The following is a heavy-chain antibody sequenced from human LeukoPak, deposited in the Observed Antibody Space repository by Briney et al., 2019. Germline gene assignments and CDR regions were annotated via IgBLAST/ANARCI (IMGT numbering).Heavy chain of an antibody. CDR2: ISGSGGTT. Sequence: GGSLRLSCAASGFTFSSYAMTWVRQAPGKGLEWVSAISGSGGTTHYSDSVKGRFTISRDNSKNTLYLQMNSLRAEDTAVYYCARRAGAYSHPYDYWGQGTLVTVSS. J-gene: IGHJ4*02. D-gene: IGHD4/OR15-4a*01. CDR3: ARRAGAYSHPYDY. CDR1: GFTFSSYA. V-gene: IGHV3-23*01.